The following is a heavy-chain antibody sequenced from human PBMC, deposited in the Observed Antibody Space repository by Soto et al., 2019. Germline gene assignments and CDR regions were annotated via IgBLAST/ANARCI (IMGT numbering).Heavy chain of an antibody. J-gene: IGHJ4*02. Sequence: SVKVSCKASGGTFSSYAISWVRQAPGQGLEWMGGIIPIFGTADYAQKFQGRVTITADESTSTAYMELSSLRSEDTAVYYCARDLGQLELLNYWGQGTLVTVSS. D-gene: IGHD1-7*01. V-gene: IGHV1-69*13. CDR3: ARDLGQLELLNY. CDR2: IIPIFGTA. CDR1: GGTFSSYA.